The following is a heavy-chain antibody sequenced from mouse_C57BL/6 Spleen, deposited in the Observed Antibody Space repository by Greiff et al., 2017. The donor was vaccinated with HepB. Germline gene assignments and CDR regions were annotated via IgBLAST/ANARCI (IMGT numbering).Heavy chain of an antibody. J-gene: IGHJ3*01. D-gene: IGHD1-1*01. CDR2: INPNNGGT. CDR3: ARPDYYGSSYAWFAY. V-gene: IGHV1-22*01. Sequence: VQLQQSGPELVKPGASVKMSCKASGYTFTDYNMHWVKQSHGKSLEWIGYINPNNGGTSYNQKFKGKATLTVNKSSSTAYMELRSLTSEDSAVYDCARPDYYGSSYAWFAYWGQGTLVTVSA. CDR1: GYTFTDYN.